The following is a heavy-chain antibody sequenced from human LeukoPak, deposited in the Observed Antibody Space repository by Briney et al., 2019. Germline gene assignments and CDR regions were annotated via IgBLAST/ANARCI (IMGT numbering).Heavy chain of an antibody. D-gene: IGHD1-1*01. V-gene: IGHV4-39*01. CDR2: IYYSGGT. CDR3: AKTQLELSALDY. J-gene: IGHJ4*02. CDR1: GGSISSSSYY. Sequence: SETLSLTCTVSGGSISSSSYYWGWIRQPPGKGLEWIGSIYYSGGTYYNPSLKSRVTISVDTSKNQFSLKLSSVTAADTAVYYCAKTQLELSALDYWGQGTLVTVSS.